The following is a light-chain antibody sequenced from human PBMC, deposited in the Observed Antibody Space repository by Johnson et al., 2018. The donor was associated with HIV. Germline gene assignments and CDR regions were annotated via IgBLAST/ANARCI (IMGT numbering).Light chain of an antibody. V-gene: IGLV1-51*01. J-gene: IGLJ1*01. CDR3: GTWDSGLSAGNV. CDR1: SSNIGNNS. Sequence: QSVLTQPPSVSAAPGQKVTISCSGSSSNIGNNSVSWYQQVPGTAPKLLIYDNNKRPSGIPDRISGSKSGTSATLGITSLQTGDEADDYCGTWDSGLSAGNVFGTGTKVTVL. CDR2: DNN.